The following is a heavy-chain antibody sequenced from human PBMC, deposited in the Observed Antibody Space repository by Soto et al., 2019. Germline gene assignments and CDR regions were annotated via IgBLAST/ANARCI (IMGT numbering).Heavy chain of an antibody. CDR1: GYTFTGYY. J-gene: IGHJ6*02. Sequence: ASVKVSCKASGYTFTGYYMHWVRQAPGQGLEWMGWINPNSGGTNYAQKFQGGVTMTRDTSISTAYMELSRLRSDDTAVYYCARERYDFWSGYSSYYYGMDVWGQGTTVTVSS. CDR2: INPNSGGT. V-gene: IGHV1-2*02. D-gene: IGHD3-3*01. CDR3: ARERYDFWSGYSSYYYGMDV.